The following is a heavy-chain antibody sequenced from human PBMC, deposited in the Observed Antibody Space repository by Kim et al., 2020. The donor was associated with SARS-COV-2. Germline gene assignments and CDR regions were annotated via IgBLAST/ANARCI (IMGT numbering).Heavy chain of an antibody. D-gene: IGHD3-16*02. CDR2: IYYSGST. V-gene: IGHV4-39*01. J-gene: IGHJ4*02. CDR3: ARQRPPFYDYVWGSYRYPFDY. Sequence: SETLSLTCTVSGGSISSSSYYWGWIRQPPGKGLQWIGSIYYSGSTYYNPSLKSRVTISVDTSKNQFSLKLSCVTAADTAVYYCARQRPPFYDYVWGSYRYPFDYWGQGTLVTVSS. CDR1: GGSISSSSYY.